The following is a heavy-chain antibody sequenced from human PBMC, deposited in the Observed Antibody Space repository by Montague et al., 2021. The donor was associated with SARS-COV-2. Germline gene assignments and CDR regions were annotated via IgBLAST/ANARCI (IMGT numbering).Heavy chain of an antibody. CDR1: GGSISSSY. CDR2: IYHYGSA. CDR3: ARHANWDWYYFDY. V-gene: IGHV4-59*08. D-gene: IGHD7-27*01. Sequence: SETLSLTCSVSGGSISSSYWSWIRQPPGKGLEWIGYIYHYGSAKYNPSPKSRVTISVDTSKNQFSLKLRSVTAVDTAVYYCARHANWDWYYFDYWGQGTRVTVSS. J-gene: IGHJ4*02.